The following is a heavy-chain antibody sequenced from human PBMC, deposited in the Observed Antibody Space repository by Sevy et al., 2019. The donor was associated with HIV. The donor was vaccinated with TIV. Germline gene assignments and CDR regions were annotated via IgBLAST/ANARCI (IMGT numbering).Heavy chain of an antibody. V-gene: IGHV4-34*01. CDR1: VDSFNGHY. Sequence: SETLSLTCAVYVDSFNGHYWSWVRQVPGRGLEWIGEVDHTGNINYNPAFDNRLAISVKRPKNQFSLNLTSLTAADTAVYYGAREPIEAPGRGYFDIWGHGNRVTVSS. CDR3: AREPIEAPGRGYFDI. D-gene: IGHD3-10*01. J-gene: IGHJ4*03. CDR2: VDHTGNI.